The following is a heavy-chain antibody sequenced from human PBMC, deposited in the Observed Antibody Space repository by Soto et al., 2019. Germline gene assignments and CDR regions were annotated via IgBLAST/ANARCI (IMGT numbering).Heavy chain of an antibody. CDR3: ASHSPPIDY. V-gene: IGHV3-30-3*01. Sequence: GGSLRLSCAASGFTFSNYIMHWVRQAPGKGLEWVAIILHDGNNKYYADSVKGRFTISRDNSKNTLYLQMNSLRAEDTAVYYCASHSPPIDYRGQGSLDIVSS. CDR2: ILHDGNNK. CDR1: GFTFSNYI. J-gene: IGHJ4*02.